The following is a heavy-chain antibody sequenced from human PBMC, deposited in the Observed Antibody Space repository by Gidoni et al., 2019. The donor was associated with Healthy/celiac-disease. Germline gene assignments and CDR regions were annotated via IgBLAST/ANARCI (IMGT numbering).Heavy chain of an antibody. CDR3: ARVVIKGLFGY. V-gene: IGHV4-34*01. CDR1: GGSFSGYY. J-gene: IGHJ4*02. Sequence: QVQLQQWGAGLLKPSETLSLTCAVYGGSFSGYYWSWSRQPPGKGLEWIGEINHSGSTNYNPSLKSRVTISVDTSKNQFSLKLSSVTAADTAVYYCARVVIKGLFGYWGQGTLVTVSS. CDR2: INHSGST. D-gene: IGHD2-21*01.